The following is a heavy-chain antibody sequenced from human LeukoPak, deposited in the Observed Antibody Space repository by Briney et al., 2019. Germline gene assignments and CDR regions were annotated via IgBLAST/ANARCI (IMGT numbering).Heavy chain of an antibody. CDR2: IKQDGSEK. CDR1: GFTFSSYW. V-gene: IGHV3-7*01. Sequence: GGSLRLSCAASGFTFSSYWMSWVRQAPGKGLEWVANIKQDGSEKYYVDSVKGRFTISRDNAKNSLYLQMNSLRAEDAAVYYCAREGRGYKVAKFDYWGQGTMVTVSS. D-gene: IGHD3-22*01. J-gene: IGHJ4*02. CDR3: AREGRGYKVAKFDY.